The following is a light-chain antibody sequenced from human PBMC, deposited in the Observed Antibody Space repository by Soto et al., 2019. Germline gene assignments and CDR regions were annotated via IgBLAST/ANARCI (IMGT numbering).Light chain of an antibody. J-gene: IGKJ5*01. Sequence: EIVMTQSPATLSVSPGERATLSCRASQSVSGNLAWYQQKPGQAPRLLISGASTRATGIPARFSGSGSGTQFTLTISSLQSEDFAVYYCQQYNNWPITFGQGTRLEIK. CDR1: QSVSGN. CDR3: QQYNNWPIT. V-gene: IGKV3-15*01. CDR2: GAS.